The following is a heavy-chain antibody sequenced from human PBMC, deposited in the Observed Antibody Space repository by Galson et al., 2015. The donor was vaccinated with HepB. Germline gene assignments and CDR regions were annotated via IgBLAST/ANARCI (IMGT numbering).Heavy chain of an antibody. V-gene: IGHV3-21*01. CDR2: ISSSSSYI. D-gene: IGHD1-26*01. Sequence: SLRLSCAASGFTFSSYSMNWVRQAPGKGLEWVSSISSSSSYIYYADSVKGRFTISRDNAKNSLYLQMNSLRAEDTAVYYCARDPGNDSGSYYSNYWGQGTLVTVSS. CDR1: GFTFSSYS. CDR3: ARDPGNDSGSYYSNY. J-gene: IGHJ4*02.